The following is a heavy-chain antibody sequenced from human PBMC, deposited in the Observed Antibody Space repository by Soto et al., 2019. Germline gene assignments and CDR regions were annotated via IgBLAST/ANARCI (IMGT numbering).Heavy chain of an antibody. Sequence: QVQLVESGGGVVQPGRSLRLSCAASGFTFSSYGMHWVRQAPGNGLEWVAVISYDGSNKYYADSVKGRFTISRDNSKNTLYLQMNSLRAEDTAVYYCAKDVGSSWSWFDPLGHGTLVTVSS. CDR2: ISYDGSNK. CDR1: GFTFSSYG. D-gene: IGHD6-13*01. J-gene: IGHJ5*02. CDR3: AKDVGSSWSWFDP. V-gene: IGHV3-30*18.